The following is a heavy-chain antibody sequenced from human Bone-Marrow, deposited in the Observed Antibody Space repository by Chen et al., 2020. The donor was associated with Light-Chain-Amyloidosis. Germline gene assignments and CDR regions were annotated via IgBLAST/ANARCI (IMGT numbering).Heavy chain of an antibody. CDR3: ARARLQYSSGWPFDY. CDR2: IIPSFGTA. V-gene: IGHV1-69*01. Sequence: QVQPVQSGAGVKKPGSSVKVSCKASGGPFSSYAISWVRQAPGQGLEWMGGIIPSFGTANYAQKFQGRVTITADESTSTAYMELSSLRSEDTAVYYCARARLQYSSGWPFDYWGQGTLVTVSS. CDR1: GGPFSSYA. D-gene: IGHD6-19*01. J-gene: IGHJ4*02.